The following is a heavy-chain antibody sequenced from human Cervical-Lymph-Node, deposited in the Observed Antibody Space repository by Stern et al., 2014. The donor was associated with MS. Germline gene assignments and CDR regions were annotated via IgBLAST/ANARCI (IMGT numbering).Heavy chain of an antibody. CDR2: IIPIFGTA. J-gene: IGHJ4*02. CDR1: GGTFSSYA. D-gene: IGHD3-22*01. CDR3: ARDRRYYDSSGYYRTTYFDY. Sequence: VQLVESGAEVKKPGSSVKVSCKASGGTFSSYALSWVRQAPGQGLEWMGGIIPIFGTANYAQKFQGRVTITADESTSTAYMELSSLRSEDTAVYYCARDRRYYDSSGYYRTTYFDYWGQGTLVTVSS. V-gene: IGHV1-69*01.